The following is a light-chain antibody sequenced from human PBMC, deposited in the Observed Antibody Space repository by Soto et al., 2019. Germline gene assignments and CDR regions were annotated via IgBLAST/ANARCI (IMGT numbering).Light chain of an antibody. Sequence: IQMPQSPSSASASVGDRLTITCRACQGISTWIAWYQQKPGKAPELLIYDASSLQSGVPSRFSGSGSGTDFTLTISSLQPEDFATYYCQQVNSFPLTFGGGTKVDIK. CDR3: QQVNSFPLT. J-gene: IGKJ4*01. CDR2: DAS. CDR1: QGISTW. V-gene: IGKV1D-12*01.